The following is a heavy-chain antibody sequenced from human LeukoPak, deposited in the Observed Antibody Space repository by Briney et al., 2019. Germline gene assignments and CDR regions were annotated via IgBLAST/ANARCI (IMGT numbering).Heavy chain of an antibody. CDR2: ISGSGGST. D-gene: IGHD2-2*01. Sequence: PGGSLRLSCAASGFTFSSYAMSWVRQAPGKGLEWVSAISGSGGSTYYADSVKGRFTISRDNSKNTLYLQMNDVRTEDTAVYYCAKASYCTGTNCYPSYFDYWGQGALVTVSS. CDR1: GFTFSSYA. J-gene: IGHJ4*02. V-gene: IGHV3-23*01. CDR3: AKASYCTGTNCYPSYFDY.